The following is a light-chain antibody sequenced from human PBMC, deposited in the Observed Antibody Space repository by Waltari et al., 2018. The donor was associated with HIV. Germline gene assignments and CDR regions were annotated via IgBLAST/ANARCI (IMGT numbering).Light chain of an antibody. V-gene: IGLV2-23*02. Sequence: QSALTQPASVSGSPGQSITISCTGTSSDVGSYNLVSWYQQHPGKAPKLMIYEVSKRPSGVSNLFSGSKSGNTASRTISGRQAEDEADYYCCSYAGSSTHYVFGTGTKVTVL. J-gene: IGLJ1*01. CDR2: EVS. CDR3: CSYAGSSTHYV. CDR1: SSDVGSYNL.